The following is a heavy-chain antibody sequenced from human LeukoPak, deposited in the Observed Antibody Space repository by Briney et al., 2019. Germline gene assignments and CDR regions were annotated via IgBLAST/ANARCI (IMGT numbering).Heavy chain of an antibody. CDR2: IKEEGSEK. CDR3: ARGHYQLS. D-gene: IGHD2-2*01. CDR1: GFTFSSYW. Sequence: PGGSLRLFCAVSGFTFSSYWMSWVRQAPGKGLEWVASIKEEGSEKHYVDSVKGRFTISRDNAKNSLYLQMNGLRAEDTAVYYCARGHYQLSWGQGILVTVSS. V-gene: IGHV3-7*01. J-gene: IGHJ5*02.